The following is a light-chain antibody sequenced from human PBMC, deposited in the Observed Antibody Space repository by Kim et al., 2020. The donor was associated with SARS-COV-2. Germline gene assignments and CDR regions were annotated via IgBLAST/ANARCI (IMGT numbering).Light chain of an antibody. J-gene: IGLJ3*02. CDR3: QAWDSSLHWV. CDR2: QDS. V-gene: IGLV3-1*01. Sequence: VSPGQTASITCSGDKLGDKYACWYQHKPGHSPVLVIYQDSKRPSGIPERFSGSNSGNTATLTISGTQAMDEADYYCQAWDSSLHWVFGGGTKVTVL. CDR1: KLGDKY.